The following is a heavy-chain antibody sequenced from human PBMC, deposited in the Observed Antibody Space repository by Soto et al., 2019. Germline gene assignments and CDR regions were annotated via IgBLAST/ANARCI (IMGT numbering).Heavy chain of an antibody. V-gene: IGHV3-30-3*01. CDR1: GFTFSSYA. J-gene: IGHJ6*02. CDR2: ISYDGSNK. Sequence: LRLSCEASGFTFSSYAMHWVRQAPGQGLEWVAVISYDGSNKYYADSVKGRFTISRDNSKNTLDLQMNSLRAEDTAVYYCARDDLRVFGVVIEPYYYYGMDVWGQGTTVTVSS. CDR3: ARDDLRVFGVVIEPYYYYGMDV. D-gene: IGHD3-3*01.